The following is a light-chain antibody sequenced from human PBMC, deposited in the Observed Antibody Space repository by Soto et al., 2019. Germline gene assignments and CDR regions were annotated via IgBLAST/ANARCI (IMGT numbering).Light chain of an antibody. J-gene: IGLJ2*01. CDR2: EGS. Sequence: QSALTQPASVSGSPGQSITISCTRSSSNVESYNLVSWYQHPPGKAPKLIIYEGSEQPSGASKRFSGAQSGHTASLTISGLQAEDEAYYYCSSYANAVVFGGGTKLTVL. CDR1: SSNVESYNL. CDR3: SSYANAVV. V-gene: IGLV2-23*01.